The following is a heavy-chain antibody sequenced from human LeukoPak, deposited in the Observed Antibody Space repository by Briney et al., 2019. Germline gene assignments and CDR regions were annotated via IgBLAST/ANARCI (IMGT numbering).Heavy chain of an antibody. CDR1: GFTFSSYA. V-gene: IGHV3-23*01. D-gene: IGHD6-13*01. CDR2: ISGSGGST. J-gene: IGHJ4*02. CDR3: AKDRAIAAAGTRWAPSFDY. Sequence: PGGSLRLSCAASGFTFSSYAMSWVRQAPGKGLEWVSAISGSGGSTYYAHSVKGRFTISRDNSKNTLYLQMNSLRAEDTAVYYCAKDRAIAAAGTRWAPSFDYWGQGTLVTVSS.